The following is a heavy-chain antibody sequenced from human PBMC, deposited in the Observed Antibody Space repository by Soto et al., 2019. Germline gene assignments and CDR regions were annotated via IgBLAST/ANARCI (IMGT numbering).Heavy chain of an antibody. CDR3: AHRGWVEATDYYYYALDV. V-gene: IGHV2-5*01. D-gene: IGHD3-9*01. CDR2: IYWNEDK. CDR1: GFSLTSSGEG. J-gene: IGHJ6*02. Sequence: QITLKESGPTLVNPTQTLTLTCRFSGFSLTSSGEGVGWVRQAPGKTLEWLALIYWNEDKAYSPSLKSRLTIREDSSKKQVVLTMTNMDPVDTGTYFCAHRGWVEATDYYYYALDVWGPGTTVTVSS.